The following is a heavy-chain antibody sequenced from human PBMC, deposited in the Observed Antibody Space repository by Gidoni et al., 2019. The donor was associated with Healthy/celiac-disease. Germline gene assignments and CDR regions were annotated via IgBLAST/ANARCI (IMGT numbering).Heavy chain of an antibody. Sequence: EVQLVESGGGLVQPGGSLRLACAASGFTFSSYEMNWVRQAPGKGLEWVSYISSSGSTIYYADSVKGRFTISRDNAKNSLYLQMNSLRAEDTAVYYCARVHIVVTTPPASSTDYYYYYMDVWGKGTTVTVSS. J-gene: IGHJ6*03. CDR2: ISSSGSTI. V-gene: IGHV3-48*03. CDR1: GFTFSSYE. D-gene: IGHD2-2*01. CDR3: ARVHIVVTTPPASSTDYYYYYMDV.